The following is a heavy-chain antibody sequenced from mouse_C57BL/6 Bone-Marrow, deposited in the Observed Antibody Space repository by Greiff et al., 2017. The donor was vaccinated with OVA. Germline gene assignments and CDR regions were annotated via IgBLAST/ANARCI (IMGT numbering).Heavy chain of an antibody. CDR3: ARYDY. CDR2: IYPGDGDA. CDR1: GYAFSSSW. V-gene: IGHV1-82*01. Sequence: QVQLQQSGPELVKPGASVKISCKASGYAFSSSWMNWVKQRPGKGLEWIGRIYPGDGDANYNGKFKGKSTLTAYKSSSTSYMQLSSLTSEDSAFYFCARYDYWGQGTTLTVSS. J-gene: IGHJ2*01.